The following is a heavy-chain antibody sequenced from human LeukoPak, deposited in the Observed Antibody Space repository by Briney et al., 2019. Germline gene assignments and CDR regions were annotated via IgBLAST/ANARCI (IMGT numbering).Heavy chain of an antibody. J-gene: IGHJ4*02. Sequence: GGSLRLSCAASGFTFSSSAMAWVRHAPGKGLEWVSTISYSGSGTYYADSVKGRFTISRDNSENTVYLQMTSLRAEDTAVYYCAKSDFWGQGTLVTVSS. CDR2: ISYSGSGT. D-gene: IGHD3-3*01. CDR1: GFTFSSSA. CDR3: AKSDF. V-gene: IGHV3-23*01.